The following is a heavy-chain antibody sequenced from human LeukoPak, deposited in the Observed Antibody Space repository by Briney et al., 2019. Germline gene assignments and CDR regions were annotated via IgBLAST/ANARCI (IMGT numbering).Heavy chain of an antibody. J-gene: IGHJ4*02. V-gene: IGHV3-66*01. Sequence: RGSLRLSCAASGFTVSSDYMSWVRQAPGKGLEWVSVIYSGGSTYYADSVKGRFTISRDNSKNTLYLQMNSLRAEDTAVYYCARAYSSSFNFDYWGQGTLVTVSS. CDR2: IYSGGST. CDR3: ARAYSSSFNFDY. D-gene: IGHD6-6*01. CDR1: GFTVSSDY.